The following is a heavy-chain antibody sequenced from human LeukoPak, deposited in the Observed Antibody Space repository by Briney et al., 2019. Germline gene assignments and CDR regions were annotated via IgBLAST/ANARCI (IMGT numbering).Heavy chain of an antibody. Sequence: PGGSLRLSCAASGFTFSSYAMSWVRQAPGKGLEWVSAISGSGGSTYYADSVKGRFTISRDNSKNTLYLQMNSLRAEDTAVYYCARLSDSSGSRGSHFDYWGQGTLVTVSS. CDR2: ISGSGGST. CDR1: GFTFSSYA. J-gene: IGHJ4*02. CDR3: ARLSDSSGSRGSHFDY. D-gene: IGHD3-22*01. V-gene: IGHV3-23*01.